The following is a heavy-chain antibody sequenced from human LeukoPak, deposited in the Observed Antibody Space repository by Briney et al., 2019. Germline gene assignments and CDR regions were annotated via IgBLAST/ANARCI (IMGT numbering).Heavy chain of an antibody. CDR2: IYYSGST. V-gene: IGHV4-39*07. Sequence: SETLSLTCTVSGGSISSSSYYWGWIRQPPGKGLEWIGSIYYSGSTNYNPSLKSRVTISVDKSKNQFSLKLSSVTAADTAVYYCARVAVPVTTVTTYYYYMDVWGKGTTVTVSS. J-gene: IGHJ6*03. CDR3: ARVAVPVTTVTTYYYYMDV. D-gene: IGHD4-11*01. CDR1: GGSISSSSYY.